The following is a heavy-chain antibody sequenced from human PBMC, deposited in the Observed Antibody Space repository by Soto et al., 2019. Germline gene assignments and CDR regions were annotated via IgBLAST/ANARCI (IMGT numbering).Heavy chain of an antibody. D-gene: IGHD3-3*02. CDR3: ARGFHFYYYYGMDV. CDR2: INHSGST. CDR1: GGSFSGYY. Sequence: SSETLSLTCAVYGGSFSGYYWSWIRQPPGKGLEGIGEINHSGSTNYNPSLKSRVTISVDTSKNQFSLKLSSVTAADTAVYYCARGFHFYYYYGMDVWGQGTTVTVSS. V-gene: IGHV4-34*01. J-gene: IGHJ6*02.